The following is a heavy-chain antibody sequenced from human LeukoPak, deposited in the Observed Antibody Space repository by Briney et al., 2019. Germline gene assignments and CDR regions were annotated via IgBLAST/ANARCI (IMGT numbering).Heavy chain of an antibody. CDR1: GFTVSSNY. CDR3: AKGGRGWLQFGLGGYFDY. J-gene: IGHJ4*02. V-gene: IGHV3-66*01. D-gene: IGHD5-24*01. Sequence: GGSLRLSCAASGFTVSSNYMSWVRQAPGKGLEWVSVIYSGGSTYYADSVKGRFTISRDNSKNTLYLQMNSLRAEDTAVYYCAKGGRGWLQFGLGGYFDYWGQGTLVTVSS. CDR2: IYSGGST.